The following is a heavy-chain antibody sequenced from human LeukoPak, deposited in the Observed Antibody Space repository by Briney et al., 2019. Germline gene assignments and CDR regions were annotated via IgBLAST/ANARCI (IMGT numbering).Heavy chain of an antibody. CDR1: GFTLRSYV. CDR2: ISSSGDST. D-gene: IGHD2-21*02. V-gene: IGHV3-23*01. CDR3: AKDRLLNCRGDCYIFDY. J-gene: IGHJ4*02. Sequence: RPGGSLRLSCVASGFTLRSYVMNWVRQTPGKGLEWVSSISSSGDSTFYADSVKGRFSISRDNSKNTLYLQVNGLRTEDTAVYYCAKDRLLNCRGDCYIFDYWGQGTVVTVSS.